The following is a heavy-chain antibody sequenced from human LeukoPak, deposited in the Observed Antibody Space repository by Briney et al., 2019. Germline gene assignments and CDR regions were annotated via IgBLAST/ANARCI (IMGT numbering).Heavy chain of an antibody. D-gene: IGHD3-10*01. V-gene: IGHV4-34*01. CDR3: ANRRGYYFDY. Sequence: SETLSLTCAVYGGSFSGYYWSWIRQPPGKGLEWIGEINHSGSTNYNPSLKSRVTISVDTSKNQFSLKLSSVTAADTAVYYCANRRGYYFDYWGQGTLVTVSS. CDR2: INHSGST. CDR1: GGSFSGYY. J-gene: IGHJ4*02.